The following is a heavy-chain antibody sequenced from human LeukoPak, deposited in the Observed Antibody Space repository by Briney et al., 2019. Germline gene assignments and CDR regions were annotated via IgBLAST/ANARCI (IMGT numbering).Heavy chain of an antibody. V-gene: IGHV1-18*01. CDR3: ARDGYDRPSAFDI. Sequence: ASVKVSCKASGYTFTNYGISWVRQAPGQGLEWMGWISAYNGNTYYAQKIQGRVTMTTDTSTSTAYMELRRLRSDDTAVYYCARDGYDRPSAFDIWGQGTMVTVSS. CDR2: ISAYNGNT. CDR1: GYTFTNYG. J-gene: IGHJ3*02. D-gene: IGHD3-22*01.